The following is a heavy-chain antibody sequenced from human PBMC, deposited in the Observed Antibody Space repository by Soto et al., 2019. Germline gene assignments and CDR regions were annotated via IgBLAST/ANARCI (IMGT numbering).Heavy chain of an antibody. Sequence: PSETLSLTCTVSGGSINNHYWSWIRQPPGKGLEWIGYIYDSGSTNYNPSLKSRVTMSVDTSKNQFSLNLSSVTAADTAVYYCAREHGFSYGLNYFDPWGQGTLVTVSS. CDR1: GGSINNHY. J-gene: IGHJ5*02. CDR3: AREHGFSYGLNYFDP. CDR2: IYDSGST. D-gene: IGHD5-18*01. V-gene: IGHV4-59*11.